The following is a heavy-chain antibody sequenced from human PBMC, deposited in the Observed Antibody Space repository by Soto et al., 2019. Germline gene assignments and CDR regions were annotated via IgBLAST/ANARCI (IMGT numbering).Heavy chain of an antibody. J-gene: IGHJ6*02. CDR2: IWNDGSNK. CDR1: GFTFRNYV. V-gene: IGHV3-33*01. D-gene: IGHD3-22*01. Sequence: QVQLVESGGGVVQPGRSLRLSCAASGFTFRNYVMHWVRQAPGKGLEWVAVIWNDGSNKYYADSVKGRFTISRDNSRNTLYLQISSLRAEDTAVYYCARVDHYESSGYYYYYGMDVWGQGTTVTVSS. CDR3: ARVDHYESSGYYYYYGMDV.